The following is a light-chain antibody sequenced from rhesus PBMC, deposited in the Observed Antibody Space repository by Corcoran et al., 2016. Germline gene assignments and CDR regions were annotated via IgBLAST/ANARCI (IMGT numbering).Light chain of an antibody. CDR3: LQHKSYPRT. J-gene: IGKJ1*01. CDR1: QDISRY. CDR2: TAS. Sequence: DIQMTQSSSSLSASVGDTVTITCRASQDISRYLNWFQQKPGKAPKLLIYTASHLDSGVPSRFSGRGSGTEFTLTISSLQPEDFASYYCLQHKSYPRTFGQGTKVEIK. V-gene: IGKV1-28*02.